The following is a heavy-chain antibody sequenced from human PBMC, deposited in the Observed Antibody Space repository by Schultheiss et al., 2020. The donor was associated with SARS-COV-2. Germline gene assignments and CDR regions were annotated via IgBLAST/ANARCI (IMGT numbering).Heavy chain of an antibody. Sequence: SETLSLTCAVYGGSFSGYSWNWIRQPPGKGLEWIGEINHSGSTNYNPSLKSRLTISVDTSKNQFSLKLSSVTAADTAVYYCARDVLTIGTGTYPFPWGQGTLVTVSS. CDR2: INHSGST. D-gene: IGHD1-1*01. V-gene: IGHV4-34*01. CDR3: ARDVLTIGTGTYPFP. J-gene: IGHJ5*02. CDR1: GGSFSGYS.